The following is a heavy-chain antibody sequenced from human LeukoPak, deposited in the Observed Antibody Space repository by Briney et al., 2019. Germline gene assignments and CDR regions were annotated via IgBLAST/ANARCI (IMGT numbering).Heavy chain of an antibody. V-gene: IGHV3-7*01. CDR1: GFTFSSYW. D-gene: IGHD6-19*01. CDR3: AREISSWYRTEGRFDP. J-gene: IGHJ5*02. Sequence: PGGSLRLSYAASGFTFSSYWMSWVRQAPGKGLEWVANIKQDGSEEYYVDSLRGRFTISRDNAKSSLYLQMNSLRVEDTAVYYCAREISSWYRTEGRFDPWGQGTLVTVSA. CDR2: IKQDGSEE.